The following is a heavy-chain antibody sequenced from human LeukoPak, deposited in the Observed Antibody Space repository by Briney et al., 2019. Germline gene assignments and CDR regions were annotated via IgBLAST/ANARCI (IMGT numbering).Heavy chain of an antibody. J-gene: IGHJ4*02. V-gene: IGHV4-59*08. CDR1: GGSISSYY. CDR2: IYYSGST. CDR3: ARLAAAGTKIDY. Sequence: PSETLSLTCTVSGGSISSYYWSWIRQPPGKGLEWIGYIYYSGSTNYNPSLKSRVTISVDTSKNQFSLKLSSVTAADTAVYYCARLAAAGTKIDYWGQGTLVTVSS. D-gene: IGHD6-13*01.